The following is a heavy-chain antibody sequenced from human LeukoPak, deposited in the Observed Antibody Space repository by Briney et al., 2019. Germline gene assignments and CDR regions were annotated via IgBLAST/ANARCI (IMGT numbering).Heavy chain of an antibody. Sequence: GGSLRLSCAASGFTFNDYYMSWIRQAPGKGLEWVSYISSSGSSIYYADSVKGRFTISRDNAKNSLYLQMNSLRAEDTAVYYCARAPTYYYDSSAHGETDYWGQGTLVTVSS. J-gene: IGHJ4*02. CDR3: ARAPTYYYDSSAHGETDY. V-gene: IGHV3-11*01. CDR2: ISSSGSSI. CDR1: GFTFNDYY. D-gene: IGHD3-22*01.